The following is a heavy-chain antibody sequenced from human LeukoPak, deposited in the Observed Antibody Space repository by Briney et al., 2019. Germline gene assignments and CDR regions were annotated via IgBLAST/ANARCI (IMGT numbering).Heavy chain of an antibody. Sequence: PSETLSLTCAVSGYSISSGYYWGWIRQPPGKGLEWIGSIYHSGSTYYNPSLKSRVTISVDTSKNQFSLKLSSVTAADTAVYYCARDNSLYADDSSGFGAFDIWGQGTMVTASS. V-gene: IGHV4-38-2*02. CDR3: ARDNSLYADDSSGFGAFDI. J-gene: IGHJ3*02. CDR2: IYHSGST. D-gene: IGHD3-22*01. CDR1: GYSISSGYY.